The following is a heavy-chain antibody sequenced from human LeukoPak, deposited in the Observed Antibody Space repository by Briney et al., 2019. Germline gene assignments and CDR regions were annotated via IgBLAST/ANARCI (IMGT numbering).Heavy chain of an antibody. CDR1: GYTFTGYY. Sequence: ASVKVSCKASGYTFTGYYMHWVRQAPGQGLEWMGWINPNSGGTNCAQKFQGRVTMTRDTSISTAYMELSRLRSDDTAVYYCARSLYYYGSGSYSVWGQGTLVTVSS. D-gene: IGHD3-10*01. J-gene: IGHJ4*02. CDR3: ARSLYYYGSGSYSV. V-gene: IGHV1-2*02. CDR2: INPNSGGT.